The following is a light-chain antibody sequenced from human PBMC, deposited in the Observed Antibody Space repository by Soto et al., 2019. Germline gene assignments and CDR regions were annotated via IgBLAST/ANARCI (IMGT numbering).Light chain of an antibody. V-gene: IGLV2-14*01. CDR2: EVN. J-gene: IGLJ1*01. CDR3: SSFTGTSSQYV. Sequence: QSALTQPASVSGSPGQSITFSCTGSNSDVGGSVYVSWYQQHPGKAPKLMIYEVNNRPSGVSNRFSGSKSGNTASLTISGLQAEDEADYHCSSFTGTSSQYVFGSGTKVTV. CDR1: NSDVGGSVY.